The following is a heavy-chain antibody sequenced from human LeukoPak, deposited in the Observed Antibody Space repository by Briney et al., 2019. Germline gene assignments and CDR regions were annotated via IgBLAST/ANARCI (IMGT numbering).Heavy chain of an antibody. CDR2: ISNGGNNK. CDR1: GFSFSNYA. D-gene: IGHD5/OR15-5a*01. V-gene: IGHV3-23*01. Sequence: GGSLRLSCVASGFSFSNYAMNWVRQAPGKGLEWVSHISNGGNNKYYADSVKGRFTISRDNSNNTLHLQLNSLRGEDTAVYYCAKSADQGVYSSRYFDLWGRGTLVTVSS. CDR3: AKSADQGVYSSRYFDL. J-gene: IGHJ2*01.